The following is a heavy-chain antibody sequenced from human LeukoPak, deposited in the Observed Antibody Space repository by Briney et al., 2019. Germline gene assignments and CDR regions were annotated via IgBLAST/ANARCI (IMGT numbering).Heavy chain of an antibody. J-gene: IGHJ4*02. Sequence: ASVKVSCKASGYTFTGYYMHWVRQAPGQGLEWMGWINPNSGGTNYAQKFQGRVTMTRDTSISTAYMELSRLRSDDTAVYYCAREVWAPLKSRELPDYWGQGTLVTVSS. CDR3: AREVWAPLKSRELPDY. CDR1: GYTFTGYY. D-gene: IGHD1-26*01. V-gene: IGHV1-2*02. CDR2: INPNSGGT.